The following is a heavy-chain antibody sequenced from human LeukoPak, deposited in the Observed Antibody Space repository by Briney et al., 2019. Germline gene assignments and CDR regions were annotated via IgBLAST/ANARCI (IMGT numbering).Heavy chain of an antibody. CDR1: GFTFSSYE. J-gene: IGHJ4*02. V-gene: IGHV3-48*03. CDR2: ISISGSSI. D-gene: IGHD5-18*01. Sequence: GGSLRLSCSASGFTFSSYEMNWVRQAPGKGLEWVSYISISGSSIYYADSVKGRFTISRDNAKNSLYLQMNSLRAEDTAVYYCARDRVGYSYGIPVPGDWGQGTLVTVSS. CDR3: ARDRVGYSYGIPVPGD.